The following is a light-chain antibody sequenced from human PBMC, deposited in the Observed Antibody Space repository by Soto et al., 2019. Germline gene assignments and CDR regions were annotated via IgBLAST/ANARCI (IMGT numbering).Light chain of an antibody. V-gene: IGKV1-39*01. J-gene: IGKJ1*01. CDR2: AAS. CDR1: QSISSY. Sequence: IQITQSPSSLSASVGDRVTITCRGSQSISSYLNWYQQKPGKAPKLLIYAASSLQSGVPSRFSGSGSGTDFTLTISSLQPEDFATYYCQQSYSTPPTLGQGTKVDIK. CDR3: QQSYSTPPT.